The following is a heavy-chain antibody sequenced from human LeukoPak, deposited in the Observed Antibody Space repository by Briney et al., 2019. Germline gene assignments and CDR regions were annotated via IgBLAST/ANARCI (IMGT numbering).Heavy chain of an antibody. CDR2: ISSSSSYI. Sequence: GGSLRLSCAASGFTFSSYSMNWVRQAPGKGLEWVSSISSSSSYIYYADSGKGRFTISRDNAKNSLYLQMNSLRAEDTAVYYCAKVTFGAPAIDYWGQGTLVTVSS. CDR1: GFTFSSYS. CDR3: AKVTFGAPAIDY. D-gene: IGHD3-16*01. J-gene: IGHJ4*02. V-gene: IGHV3-21*01.